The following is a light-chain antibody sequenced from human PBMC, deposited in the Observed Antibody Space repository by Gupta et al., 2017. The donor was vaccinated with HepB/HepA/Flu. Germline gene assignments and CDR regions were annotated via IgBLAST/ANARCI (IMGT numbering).Light chain of an antibody. CDR3: YSEAGGASFVV. Sequence: QSALTQPASVSGSPGQSITISCTGTSSDIGGYNLVSWYQQHPGKAPHLIIYEVNKRPSGIANRFSGSKSGTTATLTTSGLQAEDEATYFCYSEAGGASFVVFGGGTKLTVL. V-gene: IGLV2-23*02. J-gene: IGLJ2*01. CDR1: SSDIGGYNL. CDR2: EVN.